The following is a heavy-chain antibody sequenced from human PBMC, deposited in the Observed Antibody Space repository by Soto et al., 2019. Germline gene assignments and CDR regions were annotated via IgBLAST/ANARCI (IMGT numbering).Heavy chain of an antibody. D-gene: IGHD2-8*01. V-gene: IGHV1-2*04. CDR2: INPKSGGT. Sequence: VSVKVSCKASGYSFTDYHIHWVRQAPGQGLEWLGRINPKSGGTSTAQKFQGWVTMTTDTSISTASRELTRLTSDDTAIYYCARGDSTDCSNGVCSFFYNHDMDVWGQGTTVTAP. J-gene: IGHJ6*02. CDR1: GYSFTDYH. CDR3: ARGDSTDCSNGVCSFFYNHDMDV.